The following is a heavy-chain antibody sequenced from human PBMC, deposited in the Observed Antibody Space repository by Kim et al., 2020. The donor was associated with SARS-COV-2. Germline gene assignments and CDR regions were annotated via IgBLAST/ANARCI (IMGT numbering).Heavy chain of an antibody. D-gene: IGHD4-17*01. CDR3: ATAPINTVTRGSWFDP. J-gene: IGHJ5*02. V-gene: IGHV1-24*01. Sequence: QKFQGRVTMTEDTSTDTAYMELRSLRSEDTAVYYCATAPINTVTRGSWFDPWGQGTLVTVSS.